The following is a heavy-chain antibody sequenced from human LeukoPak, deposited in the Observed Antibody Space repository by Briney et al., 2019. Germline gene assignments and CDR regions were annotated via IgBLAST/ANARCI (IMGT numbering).Heavy chain of an antibody. V-gene: IGHV1-69*10. CDR1: GGTFSSYA. Sequence: SLKVSCKASGGTFSSYAISWVRQAPGQGLEWMGGIIPILGIANYAQKFQGRVTITADKSTSTAYMELSSLRSEDTAVYYCARDLSTFPRYYFDYWGQGTLVTVSS. CDR2: IIPILGIA. J-gene: IGHJ4*02. CDR3: ARDLSTFPRYYFDY. D-gene: IGHD5-24*01.